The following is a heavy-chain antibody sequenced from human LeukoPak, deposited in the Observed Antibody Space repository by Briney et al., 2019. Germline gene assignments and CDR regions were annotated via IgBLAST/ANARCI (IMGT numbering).Heavy chain of an antibody. D-gene: IGHD2-2*01. V-gene: IGHV3-21*01. CDR2: ISSSSSYI. CDR1: RFTFSSYS. Sequence: GGSLRLSCAASRFTFSSYSMNWVRQAPGKGLEWVSSISSSSSYIYYADSVKGRFTISRDNAKNSLYLQMNSLRAEDTAVYYCARDAPSKEVGQLLPHDAFDIWGQGTMVTVSS. J-gene: IGHJ3*02. CDR3: ARDAPSKEVGQLLPHDAFDI.